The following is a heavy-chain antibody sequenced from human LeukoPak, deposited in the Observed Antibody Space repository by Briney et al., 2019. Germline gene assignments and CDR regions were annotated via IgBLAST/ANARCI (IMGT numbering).Heavy chain of an antibody. J-gene: IGHJ6*03. V-gene: IGHV4-4*07. CDR1: GGSISSYY. D-gene: IGHD3-3*01. Sequence: PSETLSLTCTVSGGSISSYYWSWIRQPAGKGLEWIGRIYTSGSTNYNPSLKSRVTMLVDTSKNQFSLKLSSVTAADTAVYYCARADYDFWSGHHYYYYMDVWGKGTTVTVSS. CDR2: IYTSGST. CDR3: ARADYDFWSGHHYYYYMDV.